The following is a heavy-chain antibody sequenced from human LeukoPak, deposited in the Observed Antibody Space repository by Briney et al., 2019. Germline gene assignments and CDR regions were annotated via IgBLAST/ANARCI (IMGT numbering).Heavy chain of an antibody. CDR2: ISSSSSTI. CDR1: GFTFSSYS. CDR3: ARAIAERVNWFDP. Sequence: GGSLRLSCAASGFTFSSYSMNWVRQAPGKGLEWVSYISSSSSTIYYADSVKGRFTISRDNAKNSLYLQMNSLRAEDTAVYYCARAIAERVNWFDPWGQGTLVTVSS. V-gene: IGHV3-48*04. D-gene: IGHD1-1*01. J-gene: IGHJ5*02.